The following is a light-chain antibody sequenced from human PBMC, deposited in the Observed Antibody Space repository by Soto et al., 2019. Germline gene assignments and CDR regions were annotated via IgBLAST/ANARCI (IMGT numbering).Light chain of an antibody. J-gene: IGLJ1*01. CDR1: SSDVGSYNL. CDR2: EGS. CDR3: CSYAGSSTYV. Sequence: QSALTQPASVSGSPGQSITISCTGTSSDVGSYNLVSWYQQHPGKAPKLMIYEGSKPPSGVSNRFSGSKSGNTASLTISGLQAEDEADYYCCSYAGSSTYVFGPGTKLTVL. V-gene: IGLV2-23*01.